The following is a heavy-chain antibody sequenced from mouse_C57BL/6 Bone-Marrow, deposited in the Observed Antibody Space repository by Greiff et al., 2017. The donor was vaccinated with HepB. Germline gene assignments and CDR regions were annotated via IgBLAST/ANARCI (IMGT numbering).Heavy chain of an antibody. Sequence: QVQLQQPGAELVKPGASVKLSCKASGYTFTSYWMHWVKQRPGQGLEWIGMIHPNSGSTNYNEKFKSKATLTVDKSSSTAYMQLSSLTSEDSAVYYCERSGQSYYYAMDYWGQGTSVTVSS. J-gene: IGHJ4*01. CDR1: GYTFTSYW. CDR2: IHPNSGST. CDR3: ERSGQSYYYAMDY. V-gene: IGHV1-64*01.